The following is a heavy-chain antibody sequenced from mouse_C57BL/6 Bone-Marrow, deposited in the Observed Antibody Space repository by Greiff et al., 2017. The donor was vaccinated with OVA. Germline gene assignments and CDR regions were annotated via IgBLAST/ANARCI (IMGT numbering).Heavy chain of an antibody. CDR1: GYSITSGYY. J-gene: IGHJ4*01. CDR2: ISYDGSN. D-gene: IGHD2-1*01. CDR3: ASAYGNRLRFYAMDY. V-gene: IGHV3-6*01. Sequence: EVKLVESGPGLVKPSQSLSLTCSVTGYSITSGYYWNWIRQFPGNKLEWMGYISYDGSNNYNPSLKNRISITRDTSKNQFFLKLNSVTTEDTATYYCASAYGNRLRFYAMDYWGQGTSVTVSS.